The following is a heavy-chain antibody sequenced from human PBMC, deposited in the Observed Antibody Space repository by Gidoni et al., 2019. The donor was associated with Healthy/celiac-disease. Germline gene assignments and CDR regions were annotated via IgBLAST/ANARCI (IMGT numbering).Heavy chain of an antibody. D-gene: IGHD3-22*01. CDR1: GFTFGSYS. J-gene: IGHJ4*02. CDR3: ARGFYDSSGYYFLGFDY. Sequence: EVQLVESGGGRVKPGGSLRLSCAASGFTFGSYSMNWVRQAPGKGLEWVSSISSSSSYIYYADSVKGRFTISRDNAKNSLYLQMNSLRAEDTAVYYCARGFYDSSGYYFLGFDYWGQGTLVTVSS. V-gene: IGHV3-21*01. CDR2: ISSSSSYI.